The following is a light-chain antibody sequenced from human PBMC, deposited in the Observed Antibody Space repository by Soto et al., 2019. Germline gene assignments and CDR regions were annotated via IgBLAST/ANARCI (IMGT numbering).Light chain of an antibody. CDR3: SSFTSSITYV. CDR2: DGT. J-gene: IGLJ1*01. Sequence: QSVLTQPASVSGSPGQSITISCTGTSSDVGGYNSVSWYRQDPGKAPKLMIYDGTNRPSGVSNRFSGSKSGNTASLTISGLQAEDEADYYCSSFTSSITYVFGTGTKVTVL. CDR1: SSDVGGYNS. V-gene: IGLV2-14*01.